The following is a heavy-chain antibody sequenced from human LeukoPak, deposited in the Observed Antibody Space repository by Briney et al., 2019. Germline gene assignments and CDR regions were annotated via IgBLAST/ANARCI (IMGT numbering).Heavy chain of an antibody. CDR2: ISSSSSYI. D-gene: IGHD6-19*01. V-gene: IGHV3-11*06. Sequence: GGSLRLSCAASGFTFSDYYMSWIRQAPGKGLEWVSSISSSSSYIYYADSVKGRFTISRDNAKNSLYLQMNSLRAEDTAVYYCAREPAAWYSSGWYDYWGQGTLVTVSS. CDR1: GFTFSDYY. CDR3: AREPAAWYSSGWYDY. J-gene: IGHJ4*02.